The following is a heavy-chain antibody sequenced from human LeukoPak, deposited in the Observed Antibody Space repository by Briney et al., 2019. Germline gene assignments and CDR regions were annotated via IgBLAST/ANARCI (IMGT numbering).Heavy chain of an antibody. CDR2: IAHDGSNK. Sequence: PGGSLRLSCAASGFTFSSYAMHWVRQAPGKGLEWVAVIAHDGSNKYYADSVKGRFTISRDNAKNSLYLQMNSLRAEDTAVYYCARERGWYFDYWGQGTLVTVSS. J-gene: IGHJ4*02. CDR3: ARERGWYFDY. D-gene: IGHD6-19*01. V-gene: IGHV3-30-3*01. CDR1: GFTFSSYA.